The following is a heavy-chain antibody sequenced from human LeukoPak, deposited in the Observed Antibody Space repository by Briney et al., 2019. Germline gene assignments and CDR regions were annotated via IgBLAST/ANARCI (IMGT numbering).Heavy chain of an antibody. CDR2: ISWNSGSI. D-gene: IGHD2-2*01. Sequence: GGYLRLSCAASGFTFDDYAMHWVRQAPGKGLEWVSGISWNSGSIGYADSVKGRFTISRDNAKNSLYLQMNSLRAEDMALYYCAKDDFSSTSCQIDYWGQGTLVTVSS. CDR3: AKDDFSSTSCQIDY. J-gene: IGHJ4*02. CDR1: GFTFDDYA. V-gene: IGHV3-9*03.